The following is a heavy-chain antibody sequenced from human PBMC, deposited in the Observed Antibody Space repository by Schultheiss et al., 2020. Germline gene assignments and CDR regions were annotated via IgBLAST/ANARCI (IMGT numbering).Heavy chain of an antibody. V-gene: IGHV3-74*01. D-gene: IGHD6-25*01. Sequence: GESLKISCAASGFTFDYYWMHWVRQDPRQGLVWVSRIYSDGSATTYADSVKGRFTISRDNVKNMVYLQMNSLRVEDTAVYFCARGDRGGFDLWGQGTLVTVSS. CDR1: GFTFDYYW. CDR2: IYSDGSAT. CDR3: ARGDRGGFDL. J-gene: IGHJ4*02.